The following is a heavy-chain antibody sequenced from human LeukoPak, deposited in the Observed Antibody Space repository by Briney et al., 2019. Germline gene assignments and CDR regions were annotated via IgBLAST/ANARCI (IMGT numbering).Heavy chain of an antibody. CDR1: GGSFSGYY. V-gene: IGHV4-34*01. D-gene: IGHD1-26*01. Sequence: SSETLSLTCAVYGGSFSGYYWSWIRQPPGKRLEWIGEINHSGSTNYNPSLKSRVTISVDTSKNQFSLKLSSVTAADTAVYYCARGRYSGNYYFPLFTDYWGQGTLVTVSS. J-gene: IGHJ4*02. CDR2: INHSGST. CDR3: ARGRYSGNYYFPLFTDY.